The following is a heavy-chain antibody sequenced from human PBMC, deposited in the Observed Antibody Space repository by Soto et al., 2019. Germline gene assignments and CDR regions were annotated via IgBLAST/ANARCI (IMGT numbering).Heavy chain of an antibody. V-gene: IGHV3-53*01. CDR1: GLGVRNHC. Sequence: EVRLAESGGGLIQPGGSLRLSCTAYGLGVRNHCMSWVRQAPGMGLEWVSVIYNDGTTYYADSVKGRFTLSRDTSKNTLSLQMDSLRAEDTAVYYCVRPLPSGRNYGMDVWGQGTTVTVSS. CDR3: VRPLPSGRNYGMDV. CDR2: IYNDGTT. D-gene: IGHD3-10*01. J-gene: IGHJ6*02.